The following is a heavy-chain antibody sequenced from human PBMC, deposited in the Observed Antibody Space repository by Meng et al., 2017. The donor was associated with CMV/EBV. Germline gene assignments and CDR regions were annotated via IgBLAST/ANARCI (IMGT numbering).Heavy chain of an antibody. V-gene: IGHV1-2*02. CDR3: VRDHNWGPDY. Sequence: QVQLWQPGAEVKSPGASAKVSCQTSGYRFSDHYMHWVRQAPGQGLEWMGWIYPNSGGTHYAQKFQDRVTMTRDTSISTVYMELSRLTSDDTAVYYCVRDHNWGPDYWGQGTLVTVSS. CDR1: GYRFSDHY. CDR2: IYPNSGGT. J-gene: IGHJ4*02. D-gene: IGHD1-1*01.